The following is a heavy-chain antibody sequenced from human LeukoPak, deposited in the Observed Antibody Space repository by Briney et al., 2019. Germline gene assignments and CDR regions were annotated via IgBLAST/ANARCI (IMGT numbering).Heavy chain of an antibody. D-gene: IGHD3-16*02. V-gene: IGHV4-39*07. CDR3: ARDENGYVWGSFRA. CDR2: IYYSGST. CDR1: GGSISSSSYY. Sequence: TSETLSLTCTVSGGSISSSSYYWGWIRQPPGKGLEWIGNIYYSGSTYYNPSLESRVTMSLDTSKNQFSLKLSSVTAADTAVYYCARDENGYVWGSFRAWGQGTLVTVSS. J-gene: IGHJ5*02.